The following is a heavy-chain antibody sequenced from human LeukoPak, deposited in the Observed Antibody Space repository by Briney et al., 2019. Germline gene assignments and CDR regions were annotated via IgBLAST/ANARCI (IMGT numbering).Heavy chain of an antibody. CDR3: ARPSTPTTVTTFFGY. CDR1: GFTFSSYA. Sequence: PGGSLRLSCAASGFTFSSYAMSWVRQAPGKGLEWVSAISGSGGSTYYADSVKGRFTISRDNSKNTLYLQMNSLRAEDTAVYYCARPSTPTTVTTFFGYWGQGTLVTVSS. D-gene: IGHD4-11*01. CDR2: ISGSGGST. V-gene: IGHV3-23*01. J-gene: IGHJ4*02.